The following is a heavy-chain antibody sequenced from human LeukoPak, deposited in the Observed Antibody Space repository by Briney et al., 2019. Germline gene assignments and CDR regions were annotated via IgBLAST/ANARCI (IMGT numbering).Heavy chain of an antibody. D-gene: IGHD2-21*01. J-gene: IGHJ4*02. Sequence: QAGGSLRLSCAASGFTFSSYGMHWVRQAPGKGLEWVAFIRYDGSNKYYADSVKGRFTISRDNSKNTLYLEMNSLRVEDTAVYYCARAIYTVGVFDYWGQGTLVTVPS. V-gene: IGHV3-30*02. CDR1: GFTFSSYG. CDR3: ARAIYTVGVFDY. CDR2: IRYDGSNK.